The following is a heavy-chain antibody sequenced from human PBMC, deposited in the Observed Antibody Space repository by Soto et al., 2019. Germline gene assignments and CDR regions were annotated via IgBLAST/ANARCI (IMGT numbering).Heavy chain of an antibody. V-gene: IGHV5-51*01. CDR3: ARHYYYDSSYYYQNKTLKTIDY. Sequence: GESLKISCKGSGYSFTSYWIAWVRQVPGKGLELMGVIYPGDSDIRYSPSFQGQVTISADKSISTAYLQWSSLKASDSAMYFCARHYYYDSSYYYQNKTLKTIDYWGQGTLVTVSS. CDR1: GYSFTSYW. J-gene: IGHJ4*02. D-gene: IGHD3-22*01. CDR2: IYPGDSDI.